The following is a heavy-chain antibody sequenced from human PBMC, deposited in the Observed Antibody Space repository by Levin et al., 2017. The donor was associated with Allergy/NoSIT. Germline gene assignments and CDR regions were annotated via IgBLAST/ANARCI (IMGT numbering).Heavy chain of an antibody. Sequence: GGSLRLSCAASGFTFSSYAMSWVRQAPGKGLEWVSAISGSGGSTYYADSVKGRFTISRDNSKNTLYLQMNSLRAEDTAVYYCAGPSTVVVPAANYYYYGMDVWGQGTTVTVSS. CDR2: ISGSGGST. CDR3: AGPSTVVVPAANYYYYGMDV. V-gene: IGHV3-23*01. J-gene: IGHJ6*02. CDR1: GFTFSSYA. D-gene: IGHD2-2*01.